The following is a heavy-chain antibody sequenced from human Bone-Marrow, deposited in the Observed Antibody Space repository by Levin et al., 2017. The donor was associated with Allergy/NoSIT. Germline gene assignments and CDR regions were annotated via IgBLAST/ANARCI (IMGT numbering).Heavy chain of an antibody. D-gene: IGHD3-9*01. J-gene: IGHJ4*02. CDR1: GGSISSYY. CDR3: ARGLPVLRYFDWLGYFDY. V-gene: IGHV4-59*01. Sequence: SETLSLTCTVSGGSISSYYWSWIRQPPGKGLEWIGYIYYSGSTNYNPSLKSRVTISVDTSKNQFSLKLSSVTAADTAVYYCARGLPVLRYFDWLGYFDYWGQGTLVTVSS. CDR2: IYYSGST.